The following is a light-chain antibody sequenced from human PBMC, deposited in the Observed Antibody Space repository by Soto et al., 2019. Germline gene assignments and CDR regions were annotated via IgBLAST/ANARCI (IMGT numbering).Light chain of an antibody. J-gene: IGLJ2*01. CDR3: ATWDGSLPGEV. CDR1: SSNIGNNY. Sequence: QSVLTQPPSVSAAPGQKVTISCSGSSSNIGNNYVSWYQQLPGTAPKLLIYDNNKRPSGIPDRFSGPKSGTSGTLDITGLQTGDEADYYCATWDGSLPGEVFGGGTQLTVL. CDR2: DNN. V-gene: IGLV1-51*01.